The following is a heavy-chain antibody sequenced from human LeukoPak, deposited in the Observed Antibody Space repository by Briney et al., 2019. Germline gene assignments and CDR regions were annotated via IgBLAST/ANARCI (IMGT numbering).Heavy chain of an antibody. D-gene: IGHD6-13*01. CDR1: GFTFSSYG. J-gene: IGHJ4*02. CDR2: IWYDGSNK. V-gene: IGHV3-33*01. Sequence: GRSLRLSCAASGFTFSSYGMHWVRQAPGKGLEWVAVIWYDGSNKYYADSVKGRYTISRDNSKNTLYLQMNSLRAEDTAVYYCARESQRGVLRYSSSWYDFDYWGQGTLVTVSS. CDR3: ARESQRGVLRYSSSWYDFDY.